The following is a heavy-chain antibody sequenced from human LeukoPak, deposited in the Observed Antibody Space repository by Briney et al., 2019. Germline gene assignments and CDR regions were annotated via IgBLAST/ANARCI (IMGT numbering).Heavy chain of an antibody. D-gene: IGHD2-2*01. CDR3: AREGEVPAAFDY. J-gene: IGHJ4*02. CDR1: GFTFSSYA. CDR2: ISSNGGST. Sequence: GGSLRLSCAASGFTFSSYAMSWVRQAPGKGLEWVSAISSNGGSTYYANSVKGRFTISRDNSKNTLYLQMGSLRAEDMAVYYCAREGEVPAAFDYWGQGTLVTVSS. V-gene: IGHV3-64*01.